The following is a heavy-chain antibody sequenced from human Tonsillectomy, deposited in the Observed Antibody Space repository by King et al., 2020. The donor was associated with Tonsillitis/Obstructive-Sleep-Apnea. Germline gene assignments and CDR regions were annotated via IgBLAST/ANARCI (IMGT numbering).Heavy chain of an antibody. CDR1: GYTFTGYY. Sequence: QLVQSGAEVKKPGASVKVSCKASGYTFTGYYMHWVRQAPGQGLEWMGRINPNSGGTNYAQKFPGRVPMTRDTSISTAYMEMSRLRSDDTAVYYCARREVRRYSRYDLYYYYMDVWGKGTTVTVSS. V-gene: IGHV1-2*06. CDR2: INPNSGGT. J-gene: IGHJ6*03. CDR3: ARREVRRYSRYDLYYYYMDV. D-gene: IGHD5-12*01.